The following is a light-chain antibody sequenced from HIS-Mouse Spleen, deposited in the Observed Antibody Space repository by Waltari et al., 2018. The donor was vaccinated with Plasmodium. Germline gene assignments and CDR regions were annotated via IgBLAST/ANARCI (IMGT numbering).Light chain of an antibody. CDR1: VLANKY. V-gene: IGLV3-27*01. CDR2: KDS. Sequence: SYELTQPSSVSVSPGQTARTTCPGDVLANKYARWFQQKPGQATVLVIYKDSERPSGIPERFSGSSSGTTVTLTISGAQVEDEADYYCYSAADNNRVFGGGTKLTVL. CDR3: YSAADNNRV. J-gene: IGLJ3*02.